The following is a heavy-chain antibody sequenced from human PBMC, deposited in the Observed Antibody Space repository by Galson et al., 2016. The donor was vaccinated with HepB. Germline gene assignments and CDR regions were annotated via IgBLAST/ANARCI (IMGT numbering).Heavy chain of an antibody. CDR2: VYFNEYN. Sequence: SETLSLTCSVSGVSVTSTTYFWGWIRQSPGKGVEWVGSVYFNEYNYANPSLSGRLTMSVDTSRNQFSLRLTSMTAADTAVYYCARQPRARGAPGGMDVWGQGTTVTVSS. CDR1: GVSVTSTTYF. J-gene: IGHJ6*02. D-gene: IGHD3-10*01. V-gene: IGHV4-39*01. CDR3: ARQPRARGAPGGMDV.